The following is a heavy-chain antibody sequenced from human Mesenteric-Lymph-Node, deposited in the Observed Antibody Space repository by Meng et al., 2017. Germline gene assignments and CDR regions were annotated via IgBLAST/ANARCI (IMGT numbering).Heavy chain of an antibody. J-gene: IGHJ5*02. D-gene: IGHD2-15*01. CDR3: ARGYRVVVAAMFWFDP. CDR1: GFTFSSYA. V-gene: IGHV3-30*01. Sequence: GESLKISCAASGFTFSSYAMHWVRQAPGKGLEWVAVISYDGSNKYYADSVKGRFTISRDNSKNTLYLQMNSLRAEDTAVYYCARGYRVVVAAMFWFDPWGQGNRV. CDR2: ISYDGSNK.